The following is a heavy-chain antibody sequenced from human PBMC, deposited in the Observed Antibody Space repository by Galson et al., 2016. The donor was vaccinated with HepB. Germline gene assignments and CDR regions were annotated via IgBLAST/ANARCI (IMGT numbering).Heavy chain of an antibody. Sequence: SVKVSCKASGYIFTSFYVHWVRQAPGQGLEWMGMINPSAGSTDYAQKFRDSVTLTRDTTTSTVYMELSSLRSEDTAVYFCAKGMTGHVYGSEYWGQGTLVTVSS. J-gene: IGHJ4*02. CDR2: INPSAGST. D-gene: IGHD3-9*01. CDR3: AKGMTGHVYGSEY. CDR1: GYIFTSFY. V-gene: IGHV1-46*03.